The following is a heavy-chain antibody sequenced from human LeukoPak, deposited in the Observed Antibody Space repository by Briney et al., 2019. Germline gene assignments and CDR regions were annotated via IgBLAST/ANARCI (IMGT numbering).Heavy chain of an antibody. D-gene: IGHD3-10*01. CDR3: ARGYGSGSYYNLYYYYYMDV. V-gene: IGHV4-34*01. Sequence: SETLSLTCAVYGGSFSGYYWSWIRQPPGKGLEWIGEINHSGSTNYNPSLKSRVTISVDTSKNQFSLKLSSVTAADTAVYYCARGYGSGSYYNLYYYYYMDVWGKGTTVTVSS. CDR2: INHSGST. CDR1: GGSFSGYY. J-gene: IGHJ6*03.